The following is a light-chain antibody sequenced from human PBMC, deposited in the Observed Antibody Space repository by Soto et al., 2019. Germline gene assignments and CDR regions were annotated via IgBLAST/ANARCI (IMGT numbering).Light chain of an antibody. CDR2: ATS. CDR1: QSVSSRY. V-gene: IGKV3-20*01. J-gene: IGKJ1*01. CDR3: QQYGSSLST. Sequence: EIVLTQSPGTLSLSPGETAALSCRASQSVSSRYLAWYQQKSGQAPRLLIYATSSRATDIPDRFIGYGSGTDFTLTISGLEPEDFAVYYCQQYGSSLSTCGQGTKVDIK.